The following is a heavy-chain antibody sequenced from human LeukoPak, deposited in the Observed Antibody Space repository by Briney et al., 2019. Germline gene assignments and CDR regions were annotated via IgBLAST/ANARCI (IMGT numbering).Heavy chain of an antibody. Sequence: ASVKVSCKASGYTFTSYGISWVRQAPGQGLEWMGWISAYNGNTNYAQKLQGRVTMTTDTSTSTAYMELRSLGSDDTAVYYCARIVAAYNYDILTGYYAGDAFDIWGQGTMVTVSS. V-gene: IGHV1-18*01. J-gene: IGHJ3*02. D-gene: IGHD3-9*01. CDR3: ARIVAAYNYDILTGYYAGDAFDI. CDR1: GYTFTSYG. CDR2: ISAYNGNT.